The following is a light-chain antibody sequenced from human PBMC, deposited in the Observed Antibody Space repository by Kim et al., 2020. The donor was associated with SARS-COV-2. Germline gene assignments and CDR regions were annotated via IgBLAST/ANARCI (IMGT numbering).Light chain of an antibody. CDR3: HVWDRSSDHVV. J-gene: IGLJ3*02. Sequence: PRKAGRKDCWGKNIGEKSVHWYQQEPGPGPGVVMYYENGPPSGVPERIPGSTSGNTATLTISRVEAGDEADYYCHVWDRSSDHVVFGGGTQLTVL. CDR2: YEN. V-gene: IGLV3-21*04. CDR1: NIGEKS.